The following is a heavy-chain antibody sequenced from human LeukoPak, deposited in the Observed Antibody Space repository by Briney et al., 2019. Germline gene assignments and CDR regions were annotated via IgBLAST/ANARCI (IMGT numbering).Heavy chain of an antibody. CDR1: GYTFDRSW. CDR2: VYPRDSDT. V-gene: IGHV5-51*01. J-gene: IGHJ6*04. Sequence: GESLKISCQASGYTFDRSWIGWVRQMPGKGFQWLGIVYPRDSDTRYSPSVEGHVTITADTSIDTAYLQWRSLRASDTANYFCVRQIAVAGRTTSECWYYIDAWGKGTAVTVSS. CDR3: VRQIAVAGRTTSECWYYIDA. D-gene: IGHD6-19*01.